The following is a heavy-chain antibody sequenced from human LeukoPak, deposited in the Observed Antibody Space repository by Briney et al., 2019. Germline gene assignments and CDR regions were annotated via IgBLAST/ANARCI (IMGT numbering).Heavy chain of an antibody. CDR3: ARDPSIIAAAGDY. CDR2: ISSSSSYI. Sequence: PGGSLRLSCAASGFTFSSYSMNWVRQAPGKGLEWVSSISSSSSYIYYADSVKGRFTISRDNAKNSLYLQMNSLRAEDTAVYYCARDPSIIAAAGDYWGQGTLVTVSS. V-gene: IGHV3-21*01. CDR1: GFTFSSYS. D-gene: IGHD6-13*01. J-gene: IGHJ4*02.